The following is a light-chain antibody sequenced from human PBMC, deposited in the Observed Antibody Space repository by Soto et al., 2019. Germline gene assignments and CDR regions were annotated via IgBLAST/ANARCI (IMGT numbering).Light chain of an antibody. Sequence: ESELTQSPGTLSTSPGERATLSCRASQSVSSSYSAWYQQKPGQAPRLLIYGASRRATGIPDRFSGSGSGTDFTLTISRLEPEDFAAYYCQQYGSSPFTFGPGTKVDIK. CDR3: QQYGSSPFT. CDR1: QSVSSSY. CDR2: GAS. J-gene: IGKJ3*01. V-gene: IGKV3-20*01.